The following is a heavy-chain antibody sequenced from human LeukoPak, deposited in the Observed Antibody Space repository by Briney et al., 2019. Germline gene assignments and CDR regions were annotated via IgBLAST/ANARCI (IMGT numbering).Heavy chain of an antibody. CDR1: GFTFSNYA. D-gene: IGHD1-1*01. CDR3: AKAKYRTTGAYFDY. CDR2: ISSDGSKK. V-gene: IGHV3-30*01. J-gene: IGHJ4*02. Sequence: GGSLRLSCVASGFTFSNYAIHWVRQAPGKGLEWVAVISSDGSKKYYADSVRGRFTISRDNSKNSLYLQMNSLRAEDTALYYCAKAKYRTTGAYFDYWGQGTLVTVSS.